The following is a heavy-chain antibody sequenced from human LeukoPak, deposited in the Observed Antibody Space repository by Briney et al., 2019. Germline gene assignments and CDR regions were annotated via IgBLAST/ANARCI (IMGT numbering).Heavy chain of an antibody. CDR1: GYTFTSYG. CDR2: ISAYNGNT. Sequence: ASVNVSCKASGYTFTSYGISWVRQAPGQGLEWMGWISAYNGNTNYAQKLQGRVTMTTDTSTSTAYMELRSLRSDDTAVYYCASGTVVVPAAKNNYYYYYMDVWGKGTTVTVSS. CDR3: ASGTVVVPAAKNNYYYYYMDV. J-gene: IGHJ6*03. V-gene: IGHV1-18*01. D-gene: IGHD2-2*01.